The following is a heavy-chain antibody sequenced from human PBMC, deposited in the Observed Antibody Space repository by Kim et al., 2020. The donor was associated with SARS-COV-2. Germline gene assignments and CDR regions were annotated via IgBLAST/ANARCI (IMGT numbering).Heavy chain of an antibody. V-gene: IGHV3-23*01. CDR3: AKVTDMAAMSGY. Sequence: SADAVKGRITISRDNSKNTLDLQMNSLRAEDTAVYYCAKVTDMAAMSGYWGQGTLVTVSS. D-gene: IGHD2-2*01. J-gene: IGHJ4*02.